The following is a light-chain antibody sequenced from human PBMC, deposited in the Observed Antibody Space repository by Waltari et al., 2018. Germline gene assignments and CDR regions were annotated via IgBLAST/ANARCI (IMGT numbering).Light chain of an antibody. V-gene: IGLV2-23*02. J-gene: IGLJ1*01. CDR1: SRDVGNYDL. CDR3: CSYAGLGTYV. Sequence: QSALTQPASVSGTPGQSITISCTGTSRDVGNYDLVPCYQQHPGKAPKLLVCEVIKRPSGVSSRFSGSKSGNTASLTISGLQAEDEADYYCCSYAGLGTYVFGSGTKVTVL. CDR2: EVI.